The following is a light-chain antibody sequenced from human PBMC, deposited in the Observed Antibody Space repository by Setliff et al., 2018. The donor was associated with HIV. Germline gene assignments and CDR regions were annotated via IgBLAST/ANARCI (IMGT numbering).Light chain of an antibody. CDR3: CSYVGSYRYV. V-gene: IGLV3-21*01. CDR1: KIGRKS. CDR2: DVS. J-gene: IGLJ1*01. Sequence: SYELTQPPSVSVAPGKTARITCGGNKIGRKSVHWYQQQPGKAPRLIISDVSRRPSGIPDRFSGSKSGNTASLTISGLQAEDEADYYCCSYVGSYRYVFGSGTKVTVL.